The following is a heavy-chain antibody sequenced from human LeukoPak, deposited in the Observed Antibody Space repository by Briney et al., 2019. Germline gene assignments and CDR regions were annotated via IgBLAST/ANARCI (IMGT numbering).Heavy chain of an antibody. V-gene: IGHV3-15*01. CDR2: IKSKTDGGTT. Sequence: GGSLTLSCAASGFTFSNAWMSWVRQAPGKGLEWVGRIKSKTDGGTTDYAAPVKGRLTISRDDSKNTLYLQMNSLKTEDTAVYYCTAYKWNVAFYYYYYGIDVWGKRTTVTVSS. CDR3: TAYKWNVAFYYYYYGIDV. J-gene: IGHJ6*04. CDR1: GFTFSNAW. D-gene: IGHD1-1*01.